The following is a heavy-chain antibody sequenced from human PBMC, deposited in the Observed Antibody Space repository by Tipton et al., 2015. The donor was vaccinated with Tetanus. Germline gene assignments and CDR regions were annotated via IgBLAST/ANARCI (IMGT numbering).Heavy chain of an antibody. Sequence: GLVKPSQTLSLTCTVSGGSITSGGYYWSWIRQHPGKGLEWMGDIYYSGSTYYNPSLKSRVTISVDTSKNQFSLKLNSVTAADTAVYYCARDQARGARGWNYFDYWGQGTLVTVSS. CDR1: GGSITSGGYY. CDR2: IYYSGST. D-gene: IGHD1-26*01. CDR3: ARDQARGARGWNYFDY. V-gene: IGHV4-31*03. J-gene: IGHJ4*02.